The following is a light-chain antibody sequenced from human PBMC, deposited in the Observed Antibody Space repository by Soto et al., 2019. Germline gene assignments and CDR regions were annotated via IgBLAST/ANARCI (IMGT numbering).Light chain of an antibody. Sequence: QSVLTQPPSASGSPGQSVTISCNGTKNDIGVYDFVSWYQHHPGKAPRLIIYEVVQRPSGVPDRFSGSKSGNTASLTVSGLQAADEADYFCKSYAGSNTYVFGSGTRPPS. CDR1: KNDIGVYDF. CDR2: EVV. CDR3: KSYAGSNTYV. V-gene: IGLV2-8*01. J-gene: IGLJ1*01.